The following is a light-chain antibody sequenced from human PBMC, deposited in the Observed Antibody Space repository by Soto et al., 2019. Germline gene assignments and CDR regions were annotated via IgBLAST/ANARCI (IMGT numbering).Light chain of an antibody. V-gene: IGKV3-20*01. Sequence: EIVFTQSPGTLSLSPEERATVSCMASQSVSSTYLAWYQQKPGQAPRLLIYGASSRATGIPDRFSVSGSGTDFTLTISSVEPEDFAVYYCQKYVSLPINCGQGKRGEIK. CDR3: QKYVSLPIN. CDR1: QSVSSTY. CDR2: GAS. J-gene: IGKJ5*01.